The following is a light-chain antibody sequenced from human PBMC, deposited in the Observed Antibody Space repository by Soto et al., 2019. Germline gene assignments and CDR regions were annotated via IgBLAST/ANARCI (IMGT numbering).Light chain of an antibody. CDR2: GAS. V-gene: IGKV3-20*01. Sequence: EIVLTQSPGTLSLSPGERATLSCRASQSVRSNYLAWYQQKPGQAPRRLIYGASSRATGIPDRFSGSGSGTDFTLTISRLEPEDFAVYYCQQYGSSPTFGEGTRLVIK. CDR1: QSVRSNY. J-gene: IGKJ5*01. CDR3: QQYGSSPT.